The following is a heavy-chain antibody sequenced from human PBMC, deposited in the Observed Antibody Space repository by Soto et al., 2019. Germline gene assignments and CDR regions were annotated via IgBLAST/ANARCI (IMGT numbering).Heavy chain of an antibody. CDR2: ISGSGDST. D-gene: IGHD1-26*01. V-gene: IGHV3-23*01. J-gene: IGHJ4*02. CDR3: AGRGSGSYYDY. Sequence: EVQLLESGGGLVQPGGSLRLSCAASGFTFSSYAMRWVRQAPVKGLEWVSAISGSGDSTYYADSVKGRFTISRDNSKITLYLQMNSLRAEDTAGYYCAGRGSGSYYDYWGQGTLVTVSS. CDR1: GFTFSSYA.